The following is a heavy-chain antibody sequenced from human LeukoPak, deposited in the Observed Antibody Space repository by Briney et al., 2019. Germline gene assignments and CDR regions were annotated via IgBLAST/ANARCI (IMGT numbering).Heavy chain of an antibody. D-gene: IGHD2-21*02. V-gene: IGHV3-23*01. CDR1: GFTFSSHA. CDR3: AKAAYCGGDCHSPGY. J-gene: IGHJ4*02. Sequence: GRSLRLSCAASGFTFSSHAMSWVRQAPGKGLEWVSTISGSDGSTYYADSVKGRFTISRGNSKNTLYLQMNSLRAEDTAVYYCAKAAYCGGDCHSPGYWGQGTLVTVSS. CDR2: ISGSDGST.